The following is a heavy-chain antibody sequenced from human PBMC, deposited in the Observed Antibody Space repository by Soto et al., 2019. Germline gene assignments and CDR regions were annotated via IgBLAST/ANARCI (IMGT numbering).Heavy chain of an antibody. CDR3: ARGSARPRSYYFDY. CDR2: ISYDGSNK. V-gene: IGHV3-30*09. Sequence: PGGSLRLSCAASGFTFSSYAMHWVRQAPGKGLEWVAVISYDGSNKYYADSVKGRFAISRDNSKNTLYLQMNSLRAEDTAVYYCARGSARPRSYYFDYWGQGTLVTVSS. J-gene: IGHJ4*02. CDR1: GFTFSSYA. D-gene: IGHD6-6*01.